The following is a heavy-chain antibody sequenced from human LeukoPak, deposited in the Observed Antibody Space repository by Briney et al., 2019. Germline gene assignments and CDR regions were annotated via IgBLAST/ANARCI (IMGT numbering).Heavy chain of an antibody. CDR1: RFTFSRFA. CDR2: ISLDGGHI. D-gene: IGHD5-18*01. V-gene: IGHV3-30-3*01. J-gene: IGHJ4*02. CDR3: AKVTDAAVIRSSFDY. Sequence: GRSLRLSCAASRFTFSRFAMHWVRQAPGKGLECVAVISLDGGHIYYSDSLKGRLTISRDNSKNTLFLQMNSLRAEDTAVYYCAKVTDAAVIRSSFDYGGQGALVTVSS.